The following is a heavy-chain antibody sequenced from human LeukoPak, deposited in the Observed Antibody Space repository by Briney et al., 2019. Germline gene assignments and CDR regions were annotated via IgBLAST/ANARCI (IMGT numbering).Heavy chain of an antibody. D-gene: IGHD6-19*01. Sequence: SETLSLTCAVYGGSFSGYYWSWIRQPPGKGLEWIGEINHSGSTNYNPSLKSRVTISVDTSKNQFSLKLGSVTAADTAVYYCARAKYSSGWYGYWGQGTLVTVSS. CDR2: INHSGST. CDR3: ARAKYSSGWYGY. V-gene: IGHV4-34*01. CDR1: GGSFSGYY. J-gene: IGHJ4*02.